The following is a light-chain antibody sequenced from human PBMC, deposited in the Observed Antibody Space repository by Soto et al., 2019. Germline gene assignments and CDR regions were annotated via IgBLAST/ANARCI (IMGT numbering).Light chain of an antibody. V-gene: IGKV1-5*01. CDR1: QSIVRW. Sequence: DIQMTQSPSTLSASVGDRVTITCRASQSIVRWMAWYQQKPGKAPKLLIYDASSLETGVPSRFSGSRSGTEFTLTISSLQPEDFATYYCLQHNSYPLTFGPGTKVDIK. CDR3: LQHNSYPLT. J-gene: IGKJ3*01. CDR2: DAS.